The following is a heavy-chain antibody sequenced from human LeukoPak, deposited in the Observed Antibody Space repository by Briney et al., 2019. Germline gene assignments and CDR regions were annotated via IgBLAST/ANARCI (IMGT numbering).Heavy chain of an antibody. J-gene: IGHJ4*02. CDR1: GGSIRSSSYY. V-gene: IGHV4-39*01. D-gene: IGHD3-22*01. Sequence: SDTLSLTYTVSGGSIRSSSYYWGWIRQPPGKGLECIGSNYYSGSTYYKPSLQSRVTISVATSKTQFSLKLSSVTAADTAVYYCARHYYYDSSGYYSDFDYWGQGTLVTVSS. CDR2: NYYSGST. CDR3: ARHYYYDSSGYYSDFDY.